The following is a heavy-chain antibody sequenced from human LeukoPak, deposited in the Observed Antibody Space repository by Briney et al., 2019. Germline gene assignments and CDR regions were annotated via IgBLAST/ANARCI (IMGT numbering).Heavy chain of an antibody. CDR2: IIPIFGTA. Sequence: ASVKVSCKASVGTFRSYAISWVRQAPGQGLEWMGGIIPIFGTANYAQKFQGRVTITADESTSTAYMELSSLRSEDTAVYYCAKSSTSRYSWFDPWGQGTLVTVSS. CDR1: VGTFRSYA. CDR3: AKSSTSRYSWFDP. J-gene: IGHJ5*02. D-gene: IGHD2-2*01. V-gene: IGHV1-69*13.